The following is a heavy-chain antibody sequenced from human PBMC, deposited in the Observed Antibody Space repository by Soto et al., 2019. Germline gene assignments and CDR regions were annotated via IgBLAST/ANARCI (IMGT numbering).Heavy chain of an antibody. D-gene: IGHD6-19*01. Sequence: QVQLVESGGGVVQPGRSLRISCAASGFTFSSFAMHWVRQAPGKRLEWVAVISYDGSNKYYADSVKGRFTISRDNSKNTLYLQMNSLRAEDTAVYYCARTLPVRGWYGDAFDIWGQGTMVTVSS. V-gene: IGHV3-30-3*01. CDR2: ISYDGSNK. CDR3: ARTLPVRGWYGDAFDI. J-gene: IGHJ3*02. CDR1: GFTFSSFA.